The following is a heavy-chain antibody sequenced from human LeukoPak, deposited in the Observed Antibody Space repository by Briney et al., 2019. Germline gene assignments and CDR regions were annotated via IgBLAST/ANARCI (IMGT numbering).Heavy chain of an antibody. J-gene: IGHJ4*02. CDR3: ARGFERRRLEKYYDFWSGYWPSASLSLGFDY. V-gene: IGHV4-39*01. D-gene: IGHD3-3*01. Sequence: PSETLSLTCTASGGSISSSSYYWGWIRQPPGKGLEWIGSIYYSGSTYYNPSLKSRVTISVDTSKNQFSLKLSSVTAADTAVYYCARGFERRRLEKYYDFWSGYWPSASLSLGFDYWGQGTLVTVSS. CDR1: GGSISSSSYY. CDR2: IYYSGST.